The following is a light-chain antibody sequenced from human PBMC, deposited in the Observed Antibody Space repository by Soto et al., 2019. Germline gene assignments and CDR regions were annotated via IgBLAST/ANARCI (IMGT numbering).Light chain of an antibody. Sequence: EIVLTQSPGTRSLSPGERATLSCRASQRVSSSYLAWYQQKPGQAPRLLIYGASSRATGIPDRFSGSGSGTDFTLTISRLEPEDFTVYYCQQYGSSPRVTVGPGNKVDIK. CDR2: GAS. V-gene: IGKV3-20*01. CDR1: QRVSSSY. CDR3: QQYGSSPRVT. J-gene: IGKJ3*01.